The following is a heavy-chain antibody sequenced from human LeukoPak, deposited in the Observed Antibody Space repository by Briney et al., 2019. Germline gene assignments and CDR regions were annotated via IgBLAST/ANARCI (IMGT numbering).Heavy chain of an antibody. CDR1: GFTFSSYE. V-gene: IGHV3-48*03. Sequence: GGSLRLSCAASGFTFSSYEMNWVRQAPGKGLEWVSYISSSGSTIYYADSVKGRFTISRDNAKNSLYLQMNSLRAEDTAVYYCARWTTVVEGDYWGQGTLVTVSS. CDR3: ARWTTVVEGDY. CDR2: ISSSGSTI. J-gene: IGHJ4*02. D-gene: IGHD4-23*01.